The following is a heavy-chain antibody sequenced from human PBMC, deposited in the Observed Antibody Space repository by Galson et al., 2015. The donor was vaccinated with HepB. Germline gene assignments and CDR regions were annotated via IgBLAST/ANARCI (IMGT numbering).Heavy chain of an antibody. V-gene: IGHV3-23*01. Sequence: SLRLSCAAPGITFSTYVMSWVRQAPGKGLEWVSSIVGCGESTFYADSVKGRFTISRDNSRNTLYQQMNRLRADDTAIYYCAKTSYCDGGPCFSGYFDSWGQGTLVAVSS. CDR1: GITFSTYV. J-gene: IGHJ4*02. D-gene: IGHD2-21*01. CDR2: IVGCGEST. CDR3: AKTSYCDGGPCFSGYFDS.